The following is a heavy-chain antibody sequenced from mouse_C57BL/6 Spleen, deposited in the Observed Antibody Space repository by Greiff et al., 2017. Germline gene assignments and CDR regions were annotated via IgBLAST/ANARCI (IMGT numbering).Heavy chain of an antibody. CDR3: TTRGYYDPNFDV. V-gene: IGHV14-4*01. CDR2: IDPENGDT. CDR1: GFNIQDDY. Sequence: VQLQQSGAELVRPGASVKLSCTASGFNIQDDYMHWVKQRPEQGLEWIGWIDPENGDTEYASKFQGKATITADTSSNTAYLQLSSLTSEDTAVYYCTTRGYYDPNFDVWGTGTTVTVSS. D-gene: IGHD2-3*01. J-gene: IGHJ1*03.